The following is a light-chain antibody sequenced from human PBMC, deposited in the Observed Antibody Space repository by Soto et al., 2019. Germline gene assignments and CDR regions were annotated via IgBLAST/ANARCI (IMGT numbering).Light chain of an antibody. CDR2: NNR. J-gene: IGLJ3*02. Sequence: QSVLTQSPSVSGAPGQRVTISCTGSSSNTGAGYDVHWYQQFPGTAPKLLIYNNRNRPSGVPDRFSGSKSGTSASLAITGLHADDEAYYYCQSYDSSLSAWVFGGGTEVTVL. CDR3: QSYDSSLSAWV. V-gene: IGLV1-40*01. CDR1: SSNTGAGYD.